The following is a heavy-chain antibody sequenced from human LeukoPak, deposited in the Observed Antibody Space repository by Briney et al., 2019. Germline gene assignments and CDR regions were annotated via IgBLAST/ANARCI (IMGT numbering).Heavy chain of an antibody. CDR2: VSDRGST. CDR3: ARENDYYGSGSPNDAFDI. CDR1: GGSIRSYY. V-gene: IGHV4-59*01. J-gene: IGHJ3*02. Sequence: SETLSLTCTVSGGSIRSYYWSWIRQSPGKGLEWIGHVSDRGSTTYNPSLKSRVTISVDTSKNHFSLKLSSVTAADTAVYYCARENDYYGSGSPNDAFDIWGQGTMVTVSS. D-gene: IGHD3-10*01.